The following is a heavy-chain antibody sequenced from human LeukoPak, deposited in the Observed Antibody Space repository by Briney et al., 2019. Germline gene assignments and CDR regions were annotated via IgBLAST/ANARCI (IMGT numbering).Heavy chain of an antibody. CDR3: ASALTTYYYGSGSYWGPQYYYYGMDV. CDR1: GYTFTGYY. Sequence: ASVKVSCKASGYTFTGYYMHWMRQAPGQGLEWMGCINPNSGGTNYAQKFQGWVTMTRDTSISTAYMELSRLRSDDTAVYYCASALTTYYYGSGSYWGPQYYYYGMDVWGQRTTVTVSS. CDR2: INPNSGGT. J-gene: IGHJ6*02. V-gene: IGHV1-2*04. D-gene: IGHD3-10*01.